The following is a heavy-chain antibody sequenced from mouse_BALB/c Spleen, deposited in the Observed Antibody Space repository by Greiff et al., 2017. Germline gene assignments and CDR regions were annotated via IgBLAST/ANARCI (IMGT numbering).Heavy chain of an antibody. Sequence: EVQLQQSGAELVKPGASVKLSCTASGFNIKDTYMHWVKQRPEQGLEWIGRIDPANGNTKYDPKFQGKATITADTSSNTAYLQLSSLTSEDTAVYYCARSVLIYSYAMDYWGQGTSVTVSS. CDR1: GFNIKDTY. CDR3: ARSVLIYSYAMDY. V-gene: IGHV14-3*02. CDR2: IDPANGNT. J-gene: IGHJ4*01.